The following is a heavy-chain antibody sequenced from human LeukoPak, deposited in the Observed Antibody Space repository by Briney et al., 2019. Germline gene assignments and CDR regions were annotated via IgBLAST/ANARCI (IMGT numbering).Heavy chain of an antibody. D-gene: IGHD3-9*01. CDR2: IYASGNT. CDR3: ARSKDILTGYCFDY. Sequence: SETLSLTCTVSGASISSYYWSWIRQPPGQGLEWIGYIYASGNTNSNPSLKSRVTMSVDTSNDQFSLMLTSVTAADTAVYYCARSKDILTGYCFDYWGQGTLVTVSS. CDR1: GASISSYY. V-gene: IGHV4-59*01. J-gene: IGHJ4*02.